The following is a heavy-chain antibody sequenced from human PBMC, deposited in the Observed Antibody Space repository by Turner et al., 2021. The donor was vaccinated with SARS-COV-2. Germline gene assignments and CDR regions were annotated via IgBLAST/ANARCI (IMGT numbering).Heavy chain of an antibody. J-gene: IGHJ6*02. V-gene: IGHV4-39*01. CDR2: IYYSGST. Sequence: QLQLQESGPGLVKPSETLSLTCTVSGGSISSSSYYWGWIRQPPGKGQEWIGSIYYSGSTYYNPSLKSRVTISVDTSKNQFSLKLSSVTAADTAVYYCAGEVVVLTTTHYGMDVWGQGTTVTVSS. CDR3: AGEVVVLTTTHYGMDV. CDR1: GGSISSSSYY. D-gene: IGHD1-26*01.